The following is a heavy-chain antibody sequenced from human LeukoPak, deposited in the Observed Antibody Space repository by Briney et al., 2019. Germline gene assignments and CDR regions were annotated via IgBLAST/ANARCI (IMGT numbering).Heavy chain of an antibody. V-gene: IGHV4-39*01. CDR2: IYYSGST. CDR1: GDSITSSSYY. Sequence: SETLSSTVPVSGDSITSSSYYWVRIRQPPGKGLEWIGNIYYSGSTYYNPSLKSRLTISVDTSKNQFSLQLTSVTAADTAVYYCARHGAAGNYYFYYMDVWGKGTTVTVSS. CDR3: ARHGAAGNYYFYYMDV. J-gene: IGHJ6*03. D-gene: IGHD1-14*01.